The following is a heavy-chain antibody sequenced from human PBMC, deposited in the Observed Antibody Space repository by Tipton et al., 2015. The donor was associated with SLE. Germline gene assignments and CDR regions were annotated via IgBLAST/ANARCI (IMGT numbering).Heavy chain of an antibody. D-gene: IGHD1-14*01. Sequence: TLSLTCTVSGGSISSSSYYLGWIRQPPGKGLEWIGSIYYSGSTNYNPSLKSRVTISVDTSKNQFSLKLSSVTAADTAVYYCARYKVTGAAFDIWGQGTMVTVSS. CDR1: GGSISSSSYY. CDR2: IYYSGST. CDR3: ARYKVTGAAFDI. J-gene: IGHJ3*02. V-gene: IGHV4-39*07.